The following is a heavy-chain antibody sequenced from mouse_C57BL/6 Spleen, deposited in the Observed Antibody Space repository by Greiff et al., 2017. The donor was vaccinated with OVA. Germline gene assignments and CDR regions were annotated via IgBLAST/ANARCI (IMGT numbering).Heavy chain of an antibody. Sequence: EVKLMESGGGLVKPGGSLKLSCAASGFTFSSYAMSWVRQTPEKRLEWVATISDGGSYTYYPDNVKGRFTISRDNAKNNLYLQMSHLKSEDTAMYYCARALYYDYPIFDYWGQGTTLTVSS. J-gene: IGHJ2*01. CDR2: ISDGGSYT. CDR1: GFTFSSYA. V-gene: IGHV5-4*03. CDR3: ARALYYDYPIFDY. D-gene: IGHD2-4*01.